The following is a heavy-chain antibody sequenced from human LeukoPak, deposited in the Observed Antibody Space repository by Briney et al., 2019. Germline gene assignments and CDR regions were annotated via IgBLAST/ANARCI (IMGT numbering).Heavy chain of an antibody. D-gene: IGHD3-16*01. CDR1: GFTFSIYW. J-gene: IGHJ4*02. Sequence: GGSLRLSCAASGFTFSIYWMSWVRQAPGKGLEWVANIKEDGSEKNYVDSVKGRFTISRDNAKNLLYLQINSLRAEDTAVYYCAKTFPQGDYWGQGTLVTVSS. CDR2: IKEDGSEK. CDR3: AKTFPQGDY. V-gene: IGHV3-7*03.